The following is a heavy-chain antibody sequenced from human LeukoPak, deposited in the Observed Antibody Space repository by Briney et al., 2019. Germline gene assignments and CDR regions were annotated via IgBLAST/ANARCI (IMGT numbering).Heavy chain of an antibody. CDR2: IIPIFGTA. D-gene: IGHD3-10*01. Sequence: ASVTVSCTASGGTFSSYAISWVRQAPGQGLEWMGGIIPIFGTANYAQKFQGRVTITADESTSTAYMELSSLRSEDTAVYYCASGGSGSYFPPSYYFDYWGQGTLVTVSA. V-gene: IGHV1-69*13. CDR1: GGTFSSYA. J-gene: IGHJ4*02. CDR3: ASGGSGSYFPPSYYFDY.